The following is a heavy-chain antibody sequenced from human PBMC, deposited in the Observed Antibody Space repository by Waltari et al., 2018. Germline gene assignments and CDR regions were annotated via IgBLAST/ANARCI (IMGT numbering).Heavy chain of an antibody. V-gene: IGHV4-59*01. J-gene: IGHJ3*02. D-gene: IGHD4-17*01. CDR2: IYYSGST. CDR3: ARAIDDYGGNFAFDI. Sequence: QVQLQESGPGLVKPSETLSLTCTVSGGSISSYYWSWIRQPPGKGLEWIGYIYYSGSTNYTPSLKSRVTISVDTSKNQFSLKLSSVTAADTAVYYCARAIDDYGGNFAFDIWGQGTMVTVSS. CDR1: GGSISSYY.